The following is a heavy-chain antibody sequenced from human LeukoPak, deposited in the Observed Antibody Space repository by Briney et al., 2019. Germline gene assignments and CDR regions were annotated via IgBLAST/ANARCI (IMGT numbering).Heavy chain of an antibody. CDR3: ARVERDGYNDY. D-gene: IGHD5-24*01. Sequence: GGSLRLSCEASGFTFSSYSMNWVRQAPGKGLEWVSSISSGSYHIYYADAVKGRFSISRDNAKNSLYLQMNSLRAEDTALYYCARVERDGYNDYWGQGTLVTVSS. V-gene: IGHV3-21*01. J-gene: IGHJ4*02. CDR2: ISSGSYHI. CDR1: GFTFSSYS.